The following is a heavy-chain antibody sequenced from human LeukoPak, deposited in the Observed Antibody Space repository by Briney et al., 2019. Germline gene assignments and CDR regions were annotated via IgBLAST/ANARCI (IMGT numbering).Heavy chain of an antibody. CDR3: ARLKYYYDSSGYPLDY. D-gene: IGHD3-22*01. J-gene: IGHJ4*02. CDR1: GGSISSYY. Sequence: SETLFLTCTVSGGSISSYYWSWIRQPPGKGLEWIGYIYYSGSTNYNPSLKSRVTISVDTSKNQFSLKLSSVTAADTAVYYCARLKYYYDSSGYPLDYWGQGTLVTVSS. V-gene: IGHV4-59*08. CDR2: IYYSGST.